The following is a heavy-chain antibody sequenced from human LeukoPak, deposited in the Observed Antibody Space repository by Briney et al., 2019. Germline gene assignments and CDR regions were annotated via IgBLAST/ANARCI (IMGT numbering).Heavy chain of an antibody. J-gene: IGHJ6*04. D-gene: IGHD3-10*02. Sequence: GGSLRLSCAASGFTVSSNYMNWVRQAPGKGLEWVSYISSSGSTIYYADSVKGRFTISRDNAKNSLYLQMNSLRAEDTAVYYCAELGITMIGGVWGKGTTVTVSS. CDR3: AELGITMIGGV. CDR2: ISSSGSTI. V-gene: IGHV3-48*03. CDR1: GFTVSSNY.